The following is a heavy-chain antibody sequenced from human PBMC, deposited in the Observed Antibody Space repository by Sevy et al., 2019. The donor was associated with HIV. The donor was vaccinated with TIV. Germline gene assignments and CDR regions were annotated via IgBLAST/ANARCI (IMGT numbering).Heavy chain of an antibody. D-gene: IGHD6-13*01. V-gene: IGHV1-24*01. CDR2: FDPDHGEP. CDR3: ARVSGDDYSRFNF. CDR1: GDAIIDLF. Sequence: ASVKVSCKVSGDAIIDLFIQWLRQAPGKGLEWMGGFDPDHGEPNYAEDFQGRVTMTEDTSAKTAFMHLSNLRSGDTAVYYCARVSGDDYSRFNFWGQGTLVTVSS. J-gene: IGHJ4*02.